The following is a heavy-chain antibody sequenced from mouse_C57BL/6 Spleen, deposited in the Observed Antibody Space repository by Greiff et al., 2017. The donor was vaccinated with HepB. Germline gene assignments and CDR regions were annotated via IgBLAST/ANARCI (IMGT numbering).Heavy chain of an antibody. CDR3: TREEIYYYGKGYFDV. Sequence: VQLKESGTVLARPGASVKMSCKTSGYTFTSYWMHWVKQRPGQGLEWIGAIYPGNSDTSYNQKFKGKAKLTAVTSASTAYMELSSLTNEDSAVYYGTREEIYYYGKGYFDVWGTGTTVTVSS. D-gene: IGHD1-1*01. J-gene: IGHJ1*03. CDR1: GYTFTSYW. V-gene: IGHV1-5*01. CDR2: IYPGNSDT.